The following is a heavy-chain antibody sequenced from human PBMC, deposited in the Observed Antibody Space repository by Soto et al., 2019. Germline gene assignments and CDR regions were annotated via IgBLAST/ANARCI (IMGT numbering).Heavy chain of an antibody. CDR1: GFTFTDYA. D-gene: IGHD1-26*01. CDR2: ISAAGDRT. J-gene: IGHJ4*02. Sequence: GGSLRLSCAASGFTFTDYAMTWARXSPGKGLEWVSAISAAGDRTYYXXXXXXXXXXXXXXXXXTMSLQMNSLRVEDTALYYCAKWREGTMVYFDHWGQGIMVTVSS. CDR3: AKWREGTMVYFDH. V-gene: IGHV3-23*01.